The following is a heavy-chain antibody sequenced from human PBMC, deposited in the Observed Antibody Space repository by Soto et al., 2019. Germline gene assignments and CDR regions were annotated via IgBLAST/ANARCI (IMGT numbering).Heavy chain of an antibody. V-gene: IGHV4-30-2*01. Sequence: QVQLQESGSGLVKPSQTLSLTCTVSGDSISRCGYSWSWIRQPPRQGLEWIGYIYHTGSTSYSPALQSRVTMALDKSKIQFSLSLNSVPAADTAIYYCARAHYGPRGYYFDSWGQGALFTVSS. J-gene: IGHJ4*02. CDR3: ARAHYGPRGYYFDS. D-gene: IGHD3-22*01. CDR2: IYHTGST. CDR1: GDSISRCGYS.